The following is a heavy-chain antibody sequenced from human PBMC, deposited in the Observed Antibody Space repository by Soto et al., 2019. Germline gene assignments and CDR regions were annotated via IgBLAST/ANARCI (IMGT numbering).Heavy chain of an antibody. J-gene: IGHJ6*03. V-gene: IGHV4-59*08. D-gene: IGHD3-10*01. Sequence: SETLSLTCTVSGGSISNSYWSWIRQPPGKGLEWIGYIYYSGSTNYNPSLKSRVTMSVDTSKNQFSLKLSSVTAADTAVYYCARGRFQNYYYYMDVWAKGTTVTVSS. CDR3: ARGRFQNYYYYMDV. CDR2: IYYSGST. CDR1: GGSISNSY.